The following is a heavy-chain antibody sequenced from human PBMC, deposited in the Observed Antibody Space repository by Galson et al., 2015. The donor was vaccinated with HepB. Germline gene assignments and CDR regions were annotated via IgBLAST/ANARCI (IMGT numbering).Heavy chain of an antibody. CDR1: GFTFSYYG. J-gene: IGHJ4*02. CDR3: AKNARPRCSTSTCNPPFDY. V-gene: IGHV3-30*18. D-gene: IGHD2-2*01. CDR2: IFYDGSNR. Sequence: SQRLSCAASGFTFSYYGMHWVRQAPGKGLEWVALIFYDGSNRYYADSVKGRFTISRDNSKNTLYLQMSSLRAEDTAVYYCAKNARPRCSTSTCNPPFDYWGQGTLVTVSS.